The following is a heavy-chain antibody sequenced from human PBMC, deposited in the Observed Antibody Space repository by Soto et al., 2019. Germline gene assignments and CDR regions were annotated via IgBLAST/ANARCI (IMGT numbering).Heavy chain of an antibody. D-gene: IGHD3-3*01. J-gene: IGHJ4*02. CDR1: GGSVSSGSYY. V-gene: IGHV4-61*01. Sequence: SETLSLTCTVSGGSVSSGSYYWSWIRQPPGKGLEWIGYIYYSGSTNYNPSLKSRVTISVDTSKNQFSLKLSSVTAADTAVYYCARRYYDFWSGYPHFDYWGQGTLVTVSS. CDR2: IYYSGST. CDR3: ARRYYDFWSGYPHFDY.